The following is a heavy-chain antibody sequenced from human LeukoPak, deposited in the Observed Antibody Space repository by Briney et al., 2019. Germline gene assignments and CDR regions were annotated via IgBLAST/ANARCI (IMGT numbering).Heavy chain of an antibody. CDR2: TYHSGST. V-gene: IGHV4-4*02. Sequence: SETLSLTCAVSGASLSSTNWWNWVRQPPGKGLEWLGETYHSGSTSYNPSLKSRVTMSVDKSKNQFSLKLSSVTAADTTVYFCARENTVTTTFEYWGQGILVTVSS. CDR3: ARENTVTTTFEY. J-gene: IGHJ4*02. D-gene: IGHD4-17*01. CDR1: GASLSSTNW.